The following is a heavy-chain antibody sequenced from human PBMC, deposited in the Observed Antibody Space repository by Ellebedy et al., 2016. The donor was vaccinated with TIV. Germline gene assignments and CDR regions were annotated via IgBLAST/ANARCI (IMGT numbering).Heavy chain of an antibody. CDR1: GYTFTTYF. CDR3: ARPFGVDSNTEHLQY. Sequence: ASVKVSXKASGYTFTTYFMHWVRQAPGQGLEWMGMINPSGTTTSYAQKFQGRVTMTRDTSTSTVYMELSSLRAEDTAVFYCARPFGVDSNTEHLQYWGQGTLVTVSS. CDR2: INPSGTTT. D-gene: IGHD3-3*01. V-gene: IGHV1-46*01. J-gene: IGHJ1*01.